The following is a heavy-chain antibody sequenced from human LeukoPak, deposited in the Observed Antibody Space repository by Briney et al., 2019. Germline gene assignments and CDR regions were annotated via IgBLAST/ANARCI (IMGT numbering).Heavy chain of an antibody. V-gene: IGHV1-2*02. CDR1: GYTFTCYY. J-gene: IGHJ5*02. CDR2: INPNSGGT. CDR3: ARDPDVVQDNWFDP. Sequence: ASVKVSCKASGYTFTCYYMHGVRQAPGQGLEWMGWINPNSGGTNYAQKFQGRVTMTRDTSISTAYMELSRLRSDDTAVYYCARDPDVVQDNWFDPWGQGTLVTVSS. D-gene: IGHD2-21*01.